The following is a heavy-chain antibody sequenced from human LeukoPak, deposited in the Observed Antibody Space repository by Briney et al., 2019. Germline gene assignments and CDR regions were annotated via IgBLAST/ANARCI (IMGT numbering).Heavy chain of an antibody. Sequence: GGSLRLSCAASGFTFSDHYMDWVRQAPGKGLEWVGRTRNKANSYTTEYAASVKGRFTISRDDSKNSPYLQMNSLKTEDTAVYYCAREGSGWSGGFGAFDIWGQGTMVTVSS. D-gene: IGHD6-19*01. CDR3: AREGSGWSGGFGAFDI. J-gene: IGHJ3*02. V-gene: IGHV3-72*01. CDR1: GFTFSDHY. CDR2: TRNKANSYTT.